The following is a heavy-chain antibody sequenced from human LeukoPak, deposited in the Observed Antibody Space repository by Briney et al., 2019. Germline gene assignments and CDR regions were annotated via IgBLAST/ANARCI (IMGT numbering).Heavy chain of an antibody. CDR1: GYTLTELS. CDR2: FDPENGET. CDR3: ATDISLLGGMDV. Sequence: ASVKVSCKVSGYTLTELSMHWVRQAPGKGLEWMGGFDPENGETIYAQKFQGRATMTEDTSTDTAYMELSSLRSEDTAVYYCATDISLLGGMDVWGQGTTVSVSS. J-gene: IGHJ6*02. V-gene: IGHV1-24*01.